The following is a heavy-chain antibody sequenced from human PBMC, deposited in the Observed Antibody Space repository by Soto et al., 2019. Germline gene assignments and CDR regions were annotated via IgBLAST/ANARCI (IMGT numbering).Heavy chain of an antibody. D-gene: IGHD2-21*01. CDR2: ISGGSSYT. CDR3: AKTIVAASGYYFDH. CDR1: GFSFGDSY. Sequence: QVQLVESGGGLVKPGGSLRLACAASGFSFGDSYMSWVRQAPGKGLEWLSYISGGSSYTNYADSVKGRFTISRDNAKRSRYLEMNRLTADDTAVYYCAKTIVAASGYYFDHWGQGNLVTVSS. J-gene: IGHJ4*02. V-gene: IGHV3-11*06.